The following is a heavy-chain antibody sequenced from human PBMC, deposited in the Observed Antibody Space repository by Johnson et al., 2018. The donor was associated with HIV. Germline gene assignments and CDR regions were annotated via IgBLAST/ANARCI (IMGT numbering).Heavy chain of an antibody. Sequence: MLLVESGGGLVQPGGSLRLSCAASGFTFRNYWMSWVRQAPGKGLEWVSYISSSCSTIYYADSVKGRFTISRDNAKNSLYLQMNSLRAEDTAVYYCTTDSPYVEHRGAFDIWGQGTMVTVSS. D-gene: IGHD3-10*01. J-gene: IGHJ3*02. V-gene: IGHV3-48*04. CDR1: GFTFRNYW. CDR2: ISSSCSTI. CDR3: TTDSPYVEHRGAFDI.